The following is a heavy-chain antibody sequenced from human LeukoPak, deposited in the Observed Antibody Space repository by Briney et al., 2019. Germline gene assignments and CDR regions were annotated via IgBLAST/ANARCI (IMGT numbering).Heavy chain of an antibody. Sequence: GRSLRLSCVASGFTFNRYWMHWVRQAPGKGLVWVSRINSDGGSTSYADSVKGRFTISRDNAKNTLYLQMNSLRAEDTAVYYCARDLRLLWFRNPYYMDVWGKGTTVTVSS. CDR2: INSDGGST. V-gene: IGHV3-74*01. D-gene: IGHD3-10*01. CDR1: GFTFNRYW. J-gene: IGHJ6*03. CDR3: ARDLRLLWFRNPYYMDV.